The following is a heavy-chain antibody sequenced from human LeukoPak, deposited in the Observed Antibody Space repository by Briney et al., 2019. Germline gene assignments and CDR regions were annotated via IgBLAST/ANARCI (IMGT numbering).Heavy chain of an antibody. D-gene: IGHD5-12*01. CDR1: GFTFSAYG. CDR2: ISYDGSNK. CDR3: AKDRSWIVATIVDAFDI. J-gene: IGHJ3*02. Sequence: GGSLRLSCAASGFTFSAYGMHWVRQAPGKGLEWVAVISYDGSNKYYADSVKGRFTISRDNSKNTLYLQMNSLRAEDTAVYYCAKDRSWIVATIVDAFDIWGQGTMVTVSS. V-gene: IGHV3-30*18.